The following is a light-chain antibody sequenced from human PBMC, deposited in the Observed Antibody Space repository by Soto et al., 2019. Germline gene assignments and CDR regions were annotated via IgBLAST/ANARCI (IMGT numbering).Light chain of an antibody. V-gene: IGKV1-16*02. CDR1: QGI. Sequence: DLQMTQSPSSLSASVGDRVTITCRASQGIAWFQQKPGKAPKSLIYAASSLQSGVPSKFSGSGSGTDFTLTISSLQPEDFATYYCQQYKSYPLTFGQGTKVEIK. CDR2: AAS. J-gene: IGKJ1*01. CDR3: QQYKSYPLT.